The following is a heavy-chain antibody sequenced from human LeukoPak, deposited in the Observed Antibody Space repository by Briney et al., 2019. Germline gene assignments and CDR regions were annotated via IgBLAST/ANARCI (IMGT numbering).Heavy chain of an antibody. Sequence: PGRSLRLSCAASGFTFSSYGMHWVRQAPGKGLEWVAVIWCDGSNKYYADSVKGRFTISRDNSKNTLYLQMNSLRAEDAAVYYCAKSSHLGVTVTADYWGQGNLVTVSS. CDR2: IWCDGSNK. D-gene: IGHD4-17*01. CDR3: AKSSHLGVTVTADY. J-gene: IGHJ4*02. CDR1: GFTFSSYG. V-gene: IGHV3-33*06.